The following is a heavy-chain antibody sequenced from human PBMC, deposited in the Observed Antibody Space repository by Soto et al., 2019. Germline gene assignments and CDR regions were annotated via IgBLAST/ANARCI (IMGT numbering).Heavy chain of an antibody. CDR3: ARDGAYCSGGSCHPLVPYYYGMDV. D-gene: IGHD2-15*01. CDR2: ISGSGGST. V-gene: IGHV3-23*01. J-gene: IGHJ6*02. CDR1: GFTFSSYA. Sequence: GGSLRLSCAASGFTFSSYAMSWVRQAPGKGLEWVSAISGSGGSTYYADSVKGRFTISRDNSKNTLYLQMNSLRAEDTAVYYCARDGAYCSGGSCHPLVPYYYGMDVWGQGTTVTVSS.